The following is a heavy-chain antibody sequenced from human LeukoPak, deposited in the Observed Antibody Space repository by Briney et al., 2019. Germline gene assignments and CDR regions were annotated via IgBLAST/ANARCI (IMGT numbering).Heavy chain of an antibody. CDR1: GGSFSGYY. CDR3: ARFMGIAAAATQAFDY. Sequence: SETLSLTCAVYGGSFSGYYWSGIRTPPGKGLEWIGEINHSGSTNYNPSLKSRVTISVDTSKNQFSLKLGSVTAADTAVYYCARFMGIAAAATQAFDYWGQGTLVTVSS. D-gene: IGHD6-13*01. J-gene: IGHJ4*02. CDR2: INHSGST. V-gene: IGHV4-34*01.